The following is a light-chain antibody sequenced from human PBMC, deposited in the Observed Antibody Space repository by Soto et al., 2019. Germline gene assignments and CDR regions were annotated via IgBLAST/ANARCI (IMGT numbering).Light chain of an antibody. J-gene: IGLJ2*01. Sequence: QSALTQPASVSESPGQSITISCTGTSSDIGGSKFVSWYQQHPGKAPKVMIYDVSNRPSGVSNRFSGSKSGNTASLTISGXXXXXXADYYCSSYTSSSTVVFGGGTKVTVL. CDR2: DVS. V-gene: IGLV2-14*01. CDR3: SSYTSSSTVV. CDR1: SSDIGGSKF.